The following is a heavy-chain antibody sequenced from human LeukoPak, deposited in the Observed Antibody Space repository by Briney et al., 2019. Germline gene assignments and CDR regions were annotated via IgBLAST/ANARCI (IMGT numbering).Heavy chain of an antibody. CDR3: AKDYWHYPPFDY. CDR2: ISGSGGST. Sequence: AGGSLRLSCAASGLTFSSYAMSWVRQAPGKGLEWVSAISGSGGSTYYADSVKGRFTISRDNSKNTLYLQMNSLRAEDTAVYYCAKDYWHYPPFDYWGQGTLVTVSS. D-gene: IGHD3-3*02. V-gene: IGHV3-23*01. J-gene: IGHJ4*02. CDR1: GLTFSSYA.